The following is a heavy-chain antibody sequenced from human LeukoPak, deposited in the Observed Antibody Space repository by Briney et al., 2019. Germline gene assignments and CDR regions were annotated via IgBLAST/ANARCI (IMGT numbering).Heavy chain of an antibody. Sequence: ASVKVFCKASGYTFTSYGISWVRQAPGQGLEWMGWISAYNGNTNYAQKLQGRVTMTTDTSTSTAYMELRSLRSDDTAVYYCARDQLWLCSGGSCHPFDYWGQGTLVTVSS. CDR1: GYTFTSYG. V-gene: IGHV1-18*01. CDR3: ARDQLWLCSGGSCHPFDY. D-gene: IGHD2-15*01. J-gene: IGHJ4*02. CDR2: ISAYNGNT.